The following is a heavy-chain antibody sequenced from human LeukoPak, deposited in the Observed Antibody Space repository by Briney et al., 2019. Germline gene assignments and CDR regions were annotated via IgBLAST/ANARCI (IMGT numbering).Heavy chain of an antibody. CDR2: IIPIFGTA. CDR1: GGTFSSYA. CDR3: ARDNYAGANWFDP. V-gene: IGHV1-69*05. J-gene: IGHJ5*02. Sequence: SVTVSCKASGGTFSSYAISWVRQAPGQGLEWMGGIIPIFGTANYAQKFQGRVTITTDESTSTAYMELSSLRSEDTAVYYCARDNYAGANWFDPWGQGTLVTVSS. D-gene: IGHD1-7*01.